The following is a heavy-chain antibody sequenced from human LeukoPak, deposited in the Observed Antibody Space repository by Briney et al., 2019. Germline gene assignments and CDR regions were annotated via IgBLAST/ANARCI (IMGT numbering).Heavy chain of an antibody. J-gene: IGHJ6*02. CDR3: ARDLRSYDILTGYYRRYYYYYGMDV. Sequence: ASVKVSCKASGYTFTSYGISWVRQAPGQGLEWMGWISASNGNANYAQKLQGRVTMTTDTSTSTAYMELRSLRSDDTAVYYCARDLRSYDILTGYYRRYYYYYGMDVWGQGTTVTVSS. CDR2: ISASNGNA. D-gene: IGHD3-9*01. V-gene: IGHV1-18*01. CDR1: GYTFTSYG.